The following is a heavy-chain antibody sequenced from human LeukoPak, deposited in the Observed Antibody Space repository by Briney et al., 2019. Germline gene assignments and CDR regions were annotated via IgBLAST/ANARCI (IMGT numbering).Heavy chain of an antibody. V-gene: IGHV3-23*01. CDR1: GFTFSGYA. CDR3: ARYAVAGLYYFDY. J-gene: IGHJ4*02. Sequence: GGSLRLSCAASGFTFSGYAMSWVRQAPGKGLEWVSAISGSGASTFYADSVKGRFTISRDNSKNTLYLQMNSLRAEDTAVYYCARYAVAGLYYFDYWGQGTLVTVSS. D-gene: IGHD6-19*01. CDR2: ISGSGAST.